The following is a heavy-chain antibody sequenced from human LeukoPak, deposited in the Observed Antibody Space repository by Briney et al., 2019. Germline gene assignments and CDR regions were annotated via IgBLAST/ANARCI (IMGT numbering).Heavy chain of an antibody. V-gene: IGHV5-51*01. CDR3: ARDSGYGVMGFYYYAMDV. D-gene: IGHD5-12*01. CDR1: GYYFPSYW. J-gene: IGHJ6*02. CDR2: IYPGDSDI. Sequence: GESLKISCKASGYYFPSYWIARVRQMPGKGLEWMGMIYPGDSDIRYSPSFQGQVTISADQSNSTAYLRWSSLRASDTAVYYCARDSGYGVMGFYYYAMDVRGQGTTVTVSS.